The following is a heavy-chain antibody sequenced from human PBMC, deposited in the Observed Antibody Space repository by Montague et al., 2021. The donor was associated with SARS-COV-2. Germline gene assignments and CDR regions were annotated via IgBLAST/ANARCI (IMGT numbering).Heavy chain of an antibody. CDR3: ARVRYYGSGTSLGMDV. D-gene: IGHD3-10*01. CDR2: ISHSGST. Sequence: SETLSLTCAVYGGSLSGYYWSWIRLPPGEGLEWIAEISHSGSTSSNPSLKSRVTISVDTSKNQFSLKLSSVTAADTAVYYCARVRYYGSGTSLGMDVWGQGTTVTVSS. J-gene: IGHJ6*02. V-gene: IGHV4-34*01. CDR1: GGSLSGYY.